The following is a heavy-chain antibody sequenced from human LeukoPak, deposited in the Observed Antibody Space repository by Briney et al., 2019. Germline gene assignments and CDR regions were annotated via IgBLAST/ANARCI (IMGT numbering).Heavy chain of an antibody. J-gene: IGHJ4*02. D-gene: IGHD1-26*01. V-gene: IGHV4-59*12. Sequence: SETLSLTCTVSGGSISSYYWSWIRQPPGKGLEWIGYIYYSGSTNYNPSLESRFSMSIDKSNNHLSLEVTSVTAADTAMYYCTRESGAFSPFGFWGQGTLVTVSS. CDR2: IYYSGST. CDR3: TRESGAFSPFGF. CDR1: GGSISSYY.